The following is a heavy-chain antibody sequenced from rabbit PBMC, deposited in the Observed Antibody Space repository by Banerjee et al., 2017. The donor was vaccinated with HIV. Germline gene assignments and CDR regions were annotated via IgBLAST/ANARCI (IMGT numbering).Heavy chain of an antibody. V-gene: IGHV1S45*01. CDR3: ARGLSGYAGGVDL. CDR1: GFSFSSSYY. D-gene: IGHD4-2*01. Sequence: QEQLVESGGDLVKPGASLTLTCTASGFSFSSSYYMCWVRQAPGKGLEWIACIYAGSSDSTYYASWAKGRFTISKTSSTTVTLQMTSLTAADTATYFCARGLSGYAGGVDLWGQGTLVTVS. J-gene: IGHJ4*01. CDR2: IYAGSSDST.